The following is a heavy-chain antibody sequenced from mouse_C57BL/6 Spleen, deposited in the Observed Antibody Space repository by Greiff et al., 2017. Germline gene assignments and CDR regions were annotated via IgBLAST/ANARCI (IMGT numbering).Heavy chain of an antibody. CDR2: IDPENGDT. V-gene: IGHV14-4*01. D-gene: IGHD2-5*01. Sequence: EVMLVESGAELVRPGASVKLSCTASGFNIKDDYMHWVKQRPEQGLEWIGWIDPENGDTEYASKFQGKATITADTSSNTAYLQLSSLTSEDTAVYYCTSYYSNGYAMDYWGQGTSVTVSS. CDR1: GFNIKDDY. J-gene: IGHJ4*01. CDR3: TSYYSNGYAMDY.